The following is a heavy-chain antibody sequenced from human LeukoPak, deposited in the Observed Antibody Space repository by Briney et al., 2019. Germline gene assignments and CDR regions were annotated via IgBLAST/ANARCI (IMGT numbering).Heavy chain of an antibody. CDR3: ARGPRFGELLWHWFDP. V-gene: IGHV4-39*07. D-gene: IGHD3-10*01. CDR2: IYQNGST. CDR1: GGSITSHSYY. Sequence: SETLSLTCSVSGGSITSHSYYWAWIRQPPGKGLTWIGTIYQNGSTYYNPPLKSRVTISEDTSKNQFSLKLRSVTAADTAVYYCARGPRFGELLWHWFDPWGQGTLVTVSS. J-gene: IGHJ5*02.